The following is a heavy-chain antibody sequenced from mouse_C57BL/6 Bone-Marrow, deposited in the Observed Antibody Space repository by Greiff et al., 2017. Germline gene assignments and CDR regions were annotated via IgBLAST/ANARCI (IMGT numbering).Heavy chain of an antibody. J-gene: IGHJ2*01. Sequence: EVKLVESGGGLVKPGGSLKLSCAASGFTFSDYGMHWVRQAPEKGLEWVAYISSGSSTIYYADTVKGRFTISRDYAKNTLFLQMTSLRSEDTAMYYCTRTRLRGPFGFWYQCTTLTVSS. V-gene: IGHV5-17*01. D-gene: IGHD2-2*01. CDR2: ISSGSSTI. CDR3: TRTRLRGPFGF. CDR1: GFTFSDYG.